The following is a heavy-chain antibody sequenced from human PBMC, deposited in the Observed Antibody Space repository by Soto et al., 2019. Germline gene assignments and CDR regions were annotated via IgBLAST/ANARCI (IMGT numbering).Heavy chain of an antibody. Sequence: QVQLVQSAAEVKKPGSSVKVSCEASGGTFSNYIFTWVRQAPGQGLRWLGGIIPSLNVTNYAPNLRGRVTLTADETTTADYMYLRTRTSADTAMYFCATVGGESKGAFDFWGQGTLVTVSS. CDR3: ATVGGESKGAFDF. CDR2: IIPSLNVT. V-gene: IGHV1-69*16. CDR1: GGTFSNYI. J-gene: IGHJ4*02. D-gene: IGHD3-16*01.